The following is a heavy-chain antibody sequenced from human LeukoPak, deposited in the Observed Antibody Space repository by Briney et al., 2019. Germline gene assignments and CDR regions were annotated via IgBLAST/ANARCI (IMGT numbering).Heavy chain of an antibody. CDR3: ARVKPVPTVSFDP. Sequence: GASLKVSCKASGYTLSDYDINWVRQAPGQGLEYMGWINPNSLIPGYARKFRGRVTLTMDTSIRTAYMELSGLTYDDTAIYYCARVKPVPTVSFDPWGQGTLVTVSS. CDR2: INPNSLIP. D-gene: IGHD4-17*01. V-gene: IGHV1-8*01. J-gene: IGHJ5*02. CDR1: GYTLSDYD.